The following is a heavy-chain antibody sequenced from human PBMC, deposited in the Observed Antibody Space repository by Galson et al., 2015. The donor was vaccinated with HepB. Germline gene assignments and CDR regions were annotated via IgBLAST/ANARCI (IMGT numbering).Heavy chain of an antibody. D-gene: IGHD3-10*01. CDR1: GYTFTSYA. V-gene: IGHV1-3*01. CDR2: INAGNGST. Sequence: SVKVSCKASGYTFTSYAMHWVRQAPGQRLEWMGWINAGNGSTKYSQKFQGRVIITRDTSASTAYMELSSLRSEDTAVYYCARVGGSGSSRSLFDYWGQGTLVTVSS. J-gene: IGHJ4*02. CDR3: ARVGGSGSSRSLFDY.